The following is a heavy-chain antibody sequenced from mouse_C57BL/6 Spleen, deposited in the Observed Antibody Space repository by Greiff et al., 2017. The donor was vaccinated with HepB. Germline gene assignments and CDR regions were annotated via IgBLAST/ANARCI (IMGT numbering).Heavy chain of an antibody. V-gene: IGHV1-69*01. CDR1: GYTFTSYW. Sequence: QVQLQQPGAELVMPGASVKLSCKASGYTFTSYWMHWVKQRPGQGLEWIGEIDPSDSYTNYNQKFKGKSTLTVDKSSSTAYMQLSSLTSEDSAVYYCARGRGYGSSLYAMDYWGQGTSVTVSS. CDR3: ARGRGYGSSLYAMDY. D-gene: IGHD1-1*01. CDR2: IDPSDSYT. J-gene: IGHJ4*01.